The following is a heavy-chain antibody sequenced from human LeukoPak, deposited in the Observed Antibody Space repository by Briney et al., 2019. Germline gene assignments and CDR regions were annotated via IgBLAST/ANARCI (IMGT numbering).Heavy chain of an antibody. Sequence: PGGSLRLSCAASGFTFSSYSMNWVRQAPGKGLEWVSSISSSSSYIYYADSVKGRFTISRDNAKNSLYLQMNSLRAEDTAVYYCAREGRDSSGDFDYWGQGTLVTVSS. J-gene: IGHJ4*02. D-gene: IGHD6-19*01. CDR3: AREGRDSSGDFDY. V-gene: IGHV3-21*01. CDR1: GFTFSSYS. CDR2: ISSSSSYI.